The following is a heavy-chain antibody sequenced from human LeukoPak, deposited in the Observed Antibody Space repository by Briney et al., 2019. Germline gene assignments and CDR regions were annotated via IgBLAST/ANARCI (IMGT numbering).Heavy chain of an antibody. Sequence: GSLRLSCAASGFTFSSYAMSWVRPAPGKGLEWVSGTSGSGGSTYYAGSVKGRFTISRDNSKNTLYLQMNSMRVEDTAVYYCAKNGGSQCYSHLDSWGQGTLVTVSS. CDR2: TSGSGGST. J-gene: IGHJ4*02. D-gene: IGHD2-15*01. CDR3: AKNGGSQCYSHLDS. CDR1: GFTFSSYA. V-gene: IGHV3-23*01.